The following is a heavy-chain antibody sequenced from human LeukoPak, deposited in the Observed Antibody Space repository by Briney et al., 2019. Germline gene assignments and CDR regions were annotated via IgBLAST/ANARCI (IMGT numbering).Heavy chain of an antibody. Sequence: NRGDSLKISCKGSGYSFTSYWIGWVRQMPGKGLEWMGIIYPGDSDTRYSPSFQGQVTISADKSISTAYPQWSSLKASDTAMYYCARSSAMAAANFDYWGQGTLVTVSS. J-gene: IGHJ4*02. V-gene: IGHV5-51*01. CDR2: IYPGDSDT. CDR1: GYSFTSYW. D-gene: IGHD2-15*01. CDR3: ARSSAMAAANFDY.